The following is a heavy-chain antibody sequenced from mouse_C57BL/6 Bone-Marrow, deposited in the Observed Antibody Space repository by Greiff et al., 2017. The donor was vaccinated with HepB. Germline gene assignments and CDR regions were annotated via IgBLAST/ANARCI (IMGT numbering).Heavy chain of an antibody. Sequence: DVQLQESGGGLVQPGGSLSLSCAASGFTFTDYYMSWVRQPPGKALEWLGFIRNKANGYTTEYSASVKGRFTISRDNSQSILYLQMNALRAEDSATYYCARYVRGYPWFAYWGQGTLVTVSA. D-gene: IGHD2-2*01. CDR1: GFTFTDYY. V-gene: IGHV7-3*01. J-gene: IGHJ3*01. CDR2: IRNKANGYTT. CDR3: ARYVRGYPWFAY.